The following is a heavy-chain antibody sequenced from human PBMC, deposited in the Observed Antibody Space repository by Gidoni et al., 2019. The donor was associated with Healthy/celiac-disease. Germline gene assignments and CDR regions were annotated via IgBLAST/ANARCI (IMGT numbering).Heavy chain of an antibody. V-gene: IGHV3-48*03. CDR3: ARPGITGTTSDDY. J-gene: IGHJ4*02. Sequence: EVQLVESGGGLVQPGGSLRLSCAASGFTFSSYEMNWVRQAPGKGLEWVSYISSSGSTIYYADSVKGRFTISRDNAKNSLYLQMNSLRAEDTAVYYCARPGITGTTSDDYWGQGTLVTVSS. CDR1: GFTFSSYE. D-gene: IGHD1-7*01. CDR2: ISSSGSTI.